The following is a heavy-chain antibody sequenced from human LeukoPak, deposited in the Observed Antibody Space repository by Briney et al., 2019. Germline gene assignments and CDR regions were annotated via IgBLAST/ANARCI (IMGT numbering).Heavy chain of an antibody. D-gene: IGHD4-17*01. J-gene: IGHJ4*02. Sequence: ASVKVSCKASGGTFSSYAISWVRQAPGQGLEWMGRIIPILGIANYAQKFQGRVTITADKSTSTAYMELSSLRSEDTAVYYCARGRDGDYVDYWGQGTLVTVSS. CDR3: ARGRDGDYVDY. V-gene: IGHV1-69*04. CDR1: GGTFSSYA. CDR2: IIPILGIA.